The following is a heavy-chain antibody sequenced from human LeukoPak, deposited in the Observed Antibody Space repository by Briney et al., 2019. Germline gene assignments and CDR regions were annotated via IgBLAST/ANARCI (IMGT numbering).Heavy chain of an antibody. CDR2: IIPIFGTA. V-gene: IGHV1-69*05. CDR3: ARDLGSSNWNYRGLGYYMDV. J-gene: IGHJ6*03. D-gene: IGHD1-7*01. CDR1: GGTFSSYA. Sequence: SVKVSCKASGGTFSSYAISWVRQAPGQGLEWMGGIIPIFGTANYAQKFQGRVTITTDESTSTAYMELSSLRSEDTAVYYCARDLGSSNWNYRGLGYYMDVWGKGTTVTVSS.